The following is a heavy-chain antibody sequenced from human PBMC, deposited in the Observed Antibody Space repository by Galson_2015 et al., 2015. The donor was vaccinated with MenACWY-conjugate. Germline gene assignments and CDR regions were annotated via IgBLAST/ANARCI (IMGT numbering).Heavy chain of an antibody. CDR1: GYTFTGYY. J-gene: IGHJ4*02. Sequence: QSGAEVKKPGTSVKVSCKASGYTFTGYYMHWVRQAPGQGLEWMGWINPNSGGTNYAQKCQGWVTMTRDTSISTAYMELSRLRSDDTAVYYCARVGTRGYSYTFDYWGQGTLVTVSS. D-gene: IGHD5-18*01. CDR3: ARVGTRGYSYTFDY. V-gene: IGHV1-2*04. CDR2: INPNSGGT.